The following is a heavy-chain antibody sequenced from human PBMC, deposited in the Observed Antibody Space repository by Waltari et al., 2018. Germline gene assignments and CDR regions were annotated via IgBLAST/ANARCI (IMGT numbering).Heavy chain of an antibody. J-gene: IGHJ6*03. D-gene: IGHD2-2*02. CDR2: IYYSGSP. V-gene: IGHV4-59*13. Sequence: QVQLQESGPGLVKPSETLSLTCTVPGGPMRTYSWSWIRQPPGEGLESIGYIYYSGSPNYNPSLKSRVTISVDTSKNQLSLILSSVTAADTAVYYCAGGNRYCSSSNCYIGYMAVWGKGTTVTVSS. CDR3: AGGNRYCSSSNCYIGYMAV. CDR1: GGPMRTYS.